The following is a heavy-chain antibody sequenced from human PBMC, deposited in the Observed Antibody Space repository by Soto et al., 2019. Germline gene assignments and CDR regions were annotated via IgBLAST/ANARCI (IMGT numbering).Heavy chain of an antibody. CDR1: GFSFNTYW. D-gene: IGHD6-25*01. J-gene: IGHJ4*02. CDR2: INEDGNKQ. CDR3: ATRAGAPAD. Sequence: GGSLRLSCAASGFSFNTYWMSWIRQAPGKGLEWVANINEDGNKQNYADSVRGRFTISRDNAKTSVHLQMNSLRVEDTAVYYCATRAGAPADWGQGTLVTVSS. V-gene: IGHV3-7*01.